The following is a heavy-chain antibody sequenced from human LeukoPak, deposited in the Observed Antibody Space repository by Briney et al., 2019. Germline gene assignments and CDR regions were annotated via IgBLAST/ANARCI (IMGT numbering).Heavy chain of an antibody. CDR2: IKQDGSEK. V-gene: IGHV3-7*01. D-gene: IGHD6-19*01. CDR3: AREGIAVAGFDFDY. J-gene: IGHJ4*02. Sequence: GGSLRLSCAASGFTFSSYWMSWVRQAPGKGLEWVANIKQDGSEKYYVDSVKGRFTISRDNAKNSLYLQMNSLRAEDTAVYYCAREGIAVAGFDFDYWGQGTLVTVSS. CDR1: GFTFSSYW.